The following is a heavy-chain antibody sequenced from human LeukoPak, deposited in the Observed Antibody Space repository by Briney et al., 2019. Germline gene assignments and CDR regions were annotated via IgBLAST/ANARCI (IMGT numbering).Heavy chain of an antibody. D-gene: IGHD3-9*01. J-gene: IGHJ6*03. Sequence: GGSLRLSCAASGFTFSSYAMHWVRQAPGKGLEWVAVISYDGSNKKYGDSVKGRFTISRDNSKNTLDLQMNSLRAEDTAVYYCAREIWDYDILTGYYPYYMDVWGKGTTVTISS. CDR2: ISYDGSNK. CDR1: GFTFSSYA. V-gene: IGHV3-30*04. CDR3: AREIWDYDILTGYYPYYMDV.